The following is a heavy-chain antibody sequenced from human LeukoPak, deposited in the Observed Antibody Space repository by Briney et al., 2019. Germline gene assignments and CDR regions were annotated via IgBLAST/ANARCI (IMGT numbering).Heavy chain of an antibody. Sequence: SETLSLTCTVSGGSISTFYWNWIRQSPGKGLEWIGYISVGGANNYNPSLKSRVSISVDTSKNQFSLRLGSVTAADTALYYCARGFPLYSGTYSDTFDIWGRGTMVTVSS. CDR1: GGSISTFY. CDR3: ARGFPLYSGTYSDTFDI. J-gene: IGHJ3*02. V-gene: IGHV4-59*01. CDR2: ISVGGAN. D-gene: IGHD1-26*01.